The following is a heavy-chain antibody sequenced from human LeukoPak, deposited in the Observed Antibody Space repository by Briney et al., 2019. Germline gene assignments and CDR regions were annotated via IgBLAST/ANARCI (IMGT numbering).Heavy chain of an antibody. J-gene: IGHJ4*02. CDR3: ARDRMFGDSVEY. CDR2: IYHSGTT. CDR1: GYSIRSGHY. Sequence: SETLSLTCVDSGYSIRSGHYWSWIRQPAGKGLEWIGSIYHSGTTYYNPSLKSRVTVSLDTSENQFSLNLRSVTAADTAVYYCARDRMFGDSVEYWGQGTLVTVSS. V-gene: IGHV4-38-2*02. D-gene: IGHD3-10*02.